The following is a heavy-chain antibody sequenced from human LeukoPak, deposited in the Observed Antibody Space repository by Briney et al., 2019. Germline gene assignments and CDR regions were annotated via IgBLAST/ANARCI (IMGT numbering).Heavy chain of an antibody. J-gene: IGHJ4*02. Sequence: SQTLSLTCTVSGSSISSGGYYWSWIRQHPGKGLEWIGYIYYSGSTYYNPSLKSRVTISVDTSKNQFSLKLSSVTAADTAVYYCASGGAYCSSTSCYAFDYWGQGTLVTVSS. CDR3: ASGGAYCSSTSCYAFDY. CDR1: GSSISSGGYY. D-gene: IGHD2-2*01. V-gene: IGHV4-31*03. CDR2: IYYSGST.